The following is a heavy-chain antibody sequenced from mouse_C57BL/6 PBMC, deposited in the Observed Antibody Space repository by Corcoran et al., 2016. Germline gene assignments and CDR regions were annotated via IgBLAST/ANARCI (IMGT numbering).Heavy chain of an antibody. D-gene: IGHD3-3*01. CDR2: INTYSGVP. Sequence: QIQLVQSGPELKKPGETVKISCKASGYTFTTYGMSWVKQAPGKGLKWMGWINTYSGVPTYADDFKGRFAFSLETSASTAYLQINNLKNEDTATYFCARSGTDWYFDVWGTGTTVTVSS. CDR3: ARSGTDWYFDV. V-gene: IGHV9-3*01. J-gene: IGHJ1*03. CDR1: GYTFTTYG.